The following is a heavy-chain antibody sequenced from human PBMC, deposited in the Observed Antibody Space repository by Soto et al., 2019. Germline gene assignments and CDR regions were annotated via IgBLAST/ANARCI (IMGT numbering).Heavy chain of an antibody. D-gene: IGHD5-18*01. V-gene: IGHV6-1*01. CDR2: TYYRSKWYN. Sequence: SQTLSLTCAISGDSVSSNSAAWNWIRQSPSRGLEWLGRTYYRSKWYNDYAVSVKSRITINPDTSKNQFSLQLNSVTPEDTAVYYCXRERVDTERYYYYGMDVWGQGTTVTVSS. CDR3: XRERVDTERYYYYGMDV. J-gene: IGHJ6*02. CDR1: GDSVSSNSAA.